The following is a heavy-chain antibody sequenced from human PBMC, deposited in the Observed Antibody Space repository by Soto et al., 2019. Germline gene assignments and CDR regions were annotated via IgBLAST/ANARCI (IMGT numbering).Heavy chain of an antibody. CDR2: NYYSGIT. D-gene: IGHD6-6*01. CDR1: GASITIVGYY. CDR3: ARGSSIAGLYYGMDV. V-gene: IGHV4-31*03. J-gene: IGHJ6*02. Sequence: SETLSLTCTVSGASITIVGYYWTWIRQHPGKGLEWIGYNYYSGITYYNPSLKSRVTISLDTSKNQFSLKLSSVTAADTAVYYCARGSSIAGLYYGMDVWGQGTTVT.